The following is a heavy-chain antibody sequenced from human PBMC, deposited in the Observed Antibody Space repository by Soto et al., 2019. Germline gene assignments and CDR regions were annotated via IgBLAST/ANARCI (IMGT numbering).Heavy chain of an antibody. J-gene: IGHJ3*02. Sequence: QVQLQQWGAGLLKPSETLSLTCAVYGGSFSGYYWSWIRQPPGKGLEWIGEINHSGSTTYNPSLKSRVTISVDTSKNQFSLKLSSVTAADTAVYYCARRRNRYCSGGSCSFDIWGQGTMVTVSS. V-gene: IGHV4-34*01. CDR1: GGSFSGYY. CDR2: INHSGST. CDR3: ARRRNRYCSGGSCSFDI. D-gene: IGHD2-15*01.